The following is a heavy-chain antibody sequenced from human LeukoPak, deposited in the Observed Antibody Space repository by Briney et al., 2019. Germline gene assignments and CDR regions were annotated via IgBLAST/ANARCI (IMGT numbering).Heavy chain of an antibody. CDR1: GASISSSSF. CDR2: IFYSGST. Sequence: SETLSLTCTVSGASISSSSFCGWIRRPPGRGLEWIGHIFYSGSTYYNPSLKSRVTLSVDTSDNQFSLKLSSVTATDTAIYYCARRGITYSTSYFDSWGQGVLVTVSP. D-gene: IGHD2-2*01. J-gene: IGHJ4*02. V-gene: IGHV4-39*01. CDR3: ARRGITYSTSYFDS.